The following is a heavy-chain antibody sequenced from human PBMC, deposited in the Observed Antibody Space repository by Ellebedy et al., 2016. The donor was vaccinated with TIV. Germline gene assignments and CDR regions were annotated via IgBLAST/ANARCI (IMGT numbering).Heavy chain of an antibody. CDR1: GYTFTSYA. J-gene: IGHJ4*02. CDR2: INAGNGNT. Sequence: ASVKVSXKASGYTFTSYAMHWVRQAPGQRLGWMGWINAGNGNTKYSQKFQGRVTITRDTSASTAYMELSSLRSEDTAVYYCARGPQYCSGGSCYLFDYWGQGTLVTVSS. D-gene: IGHD2-15*01. CDR3: ARGPQYCSGGSCYLFDY. V-gene: IGHV1-3*01.